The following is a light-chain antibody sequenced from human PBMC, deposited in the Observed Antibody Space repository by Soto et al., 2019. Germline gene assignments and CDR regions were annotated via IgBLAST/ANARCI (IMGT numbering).Light chain of an antibody. CDR1: QSVSSN. J-gene: IGKJ3*01. V-gene: IGKV3-15*01. CDR3: HQYNNWPGVT. CDR2: GAS. Sequence: EIVMTQSPATLSVSPGERATFSCRASQSVSSNLAWYQQKPGQAPRLLIYGASTRATGIPARFSGSGSGTEFTLTISSLQSEDFAVYYCHQYNNWPGVTFGPGTKVDIK.